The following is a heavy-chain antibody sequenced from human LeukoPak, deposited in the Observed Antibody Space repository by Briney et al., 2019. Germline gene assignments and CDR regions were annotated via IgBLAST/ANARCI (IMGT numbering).Heavy chain of an antibody. J-gene: IGHJ4*02. D-gene: IGHD3-22*01. Sequence: ASVKVSCKASGYTFNHYGISWVRQAPGQGLEWIGWISVYNGHTNYAQMPRDRVIMTTDTSTSTAYLELRSLRSDDTAVYYCVRDFPMIQTYFVYWGQGTLVTVSS. CDR1: GYTFNHYG. V-gene: IGHV1-18*01. CDR2: ISVYNGHT. CDR3: VRDFPMIQTYFVY.